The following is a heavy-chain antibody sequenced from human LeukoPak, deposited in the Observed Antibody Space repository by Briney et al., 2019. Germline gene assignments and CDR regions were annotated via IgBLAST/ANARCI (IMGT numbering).Heavy chain of an antibody. CDR2: INHSGST. CDR3: ARGVGGTSY. J-gene: IGHJ4*02. D-gene: IGHD1-7*01. CDR1: GGSFSGYY. Sequence: SETLSLTCAVYGGSFSGYYWSWIRQPPGKGLEWMGEINHSGSTNYNPSLKSRVTISVDTSKNQFSLKLSSVTAADTAVYYCARGVGGTSYWGQGTLVTVSS. V-gene: IGHV4-34*01.